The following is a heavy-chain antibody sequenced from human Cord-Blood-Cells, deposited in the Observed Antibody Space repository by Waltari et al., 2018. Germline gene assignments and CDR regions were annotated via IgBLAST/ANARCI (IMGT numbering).Heavy chain of an antibody. CDR3: AMHERGYSYGYYYYYGMDV. J-gene: IGHJ6*02. CDR1: GYTFTSYD. CDR2: MKPNSGNT. V-gene: IGHV1-8*01. D-gene: IGHD5-18*01. Sequence: QVQLVQSGAEVKKPGASVKVSCKASGYTFTSYDINWVRQATGQGLEWMGWMKPNSGNTGYAQKFQGRGTMTRNTSISTAYMELSSLRSEDTAVYYCAMHERGYSYGYYYYYGMDVWGQGTTVTVSS.